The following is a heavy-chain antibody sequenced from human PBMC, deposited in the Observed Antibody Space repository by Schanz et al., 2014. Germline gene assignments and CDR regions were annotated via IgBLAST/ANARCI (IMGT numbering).Heavy chain of an antibody. V-gene: IGHV3-53*01. J-gene: IGHJ3*01. Sequence: EVQLVESGGGLIQPGGSLRLSCAVSGFTVNTNYMSWVRQAPGKGLEWISSMYINSGSTQYADSVKGRFIISRDSSKNXLILQTTSLTAEDTAVYFCARDGGSAGYNLAFDVWGQGTLVTVSS. CDR3: ARDGGSAGYNLAFDV. D-gene: IGHD5-12*01. CDR1: GFTVNTNY. CDR2: MYINSGST.